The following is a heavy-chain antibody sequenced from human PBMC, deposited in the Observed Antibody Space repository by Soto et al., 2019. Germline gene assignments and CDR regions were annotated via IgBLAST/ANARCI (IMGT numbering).Heavy chain of an antibody. CDR1: GFIFSGYA. D-gene: IGHD3-10*01. J-gene: IGHJ6*02. V-gene: IGHV3-23*01. CDR2: ISGSGGDA. Sequence: PGGSLRLSCAASGFIFSGYALSWVRQAPGKGLEWVSAISGSGGDAYYADSVKGRFTVSRDNSKNTMYLQMNNLRADDTAVYYCAKDRGQSLYYYYGLDVWGQGTTVTVSS. CDR3: AKDRGQSLYYYYGLDV.